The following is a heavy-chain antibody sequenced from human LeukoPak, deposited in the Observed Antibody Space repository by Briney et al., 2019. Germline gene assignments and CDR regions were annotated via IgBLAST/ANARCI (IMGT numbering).Heavy chain of an antibody. Sequence: SETLSLTCTVSGGSISSHYWSWIRQPPGKGLEWIGYIYYSGSTNYNPSLKSRVTISVDTSKNQFSLKLSSVTAADTAVYYCARVSSGSYLVLDYWGQGTLVTVSS. J-gene: IGHJ4*02. V-gene: IGHV4-59*11. CDR3: ARVSSGSYLVLDY. CDR1: GGSISSHY. CDR2: IYYSGST. D-gene: IGHD1-26*01.